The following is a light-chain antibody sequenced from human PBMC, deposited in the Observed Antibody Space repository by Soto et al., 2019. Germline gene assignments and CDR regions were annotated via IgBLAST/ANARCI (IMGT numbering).Light chain of an antibody. CDR2: AAS. CDR1: QSVSSF. CDR3: QQRSNWPPWT. Sequence: EIVLTQSPATLSLSPWERATLTCRASQSVSSFLAWYQQKPGQAPRLLIYAASIRATGIPARFSGSGSGTDFTLTISSLEPEDFAVYYCQQRSNWPPWTFGQGTKVDIK. V-gene: IGKV3-11*01. J-gene: IGKJ1*01.